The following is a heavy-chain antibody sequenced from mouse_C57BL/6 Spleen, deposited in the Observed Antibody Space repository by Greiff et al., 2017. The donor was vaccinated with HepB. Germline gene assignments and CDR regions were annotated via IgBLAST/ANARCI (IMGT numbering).Heavy chain of an antibody. J-gene: IGHJ2*01. CDR1: GYTFTDYY. D-gene: IGHD1-1*01. CDR2: INPNNGGT. V-gene: IGHV1-26*01. CDR3: VRADYGSSYVHDS. Sequence: EVQLQQSGPELVKPGASVKISCKASGYTFTDYYMNWVKQSHGKSLEWIGDINPNNGGTSSNQKFKGKAKLTVDKSSSTTDMELRSLTSEDSAVYYCVRADYGSSYVHDSWGQGNTLTVSS.